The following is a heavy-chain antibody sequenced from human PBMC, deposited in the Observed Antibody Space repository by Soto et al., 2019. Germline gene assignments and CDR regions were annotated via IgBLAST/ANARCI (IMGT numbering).Heavy chain of an antibody. Sequence: QVQLQESGPGLVKPSQTLSLTCTVSGGSISSGGYYWSWIRQHPGKGLEWIGYIYYSGRKYHNPSLKSRVTISVDTSKNQFSLKLSSVTAADTAVYYCAASCVACGGFNYYGMDVWGQGTTVTVSS. D-gene: IGHD5-12*01. CDR1: GGSISSGGYY. CDR2: IYYSGRK. V-gene: IGHV4-31*03. J-gene: IGHJ6*02. CDR3: AASCVACGGFNYYGMDV.